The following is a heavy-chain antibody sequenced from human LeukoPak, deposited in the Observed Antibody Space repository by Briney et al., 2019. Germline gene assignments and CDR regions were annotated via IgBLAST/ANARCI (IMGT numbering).Heavy chain of an antibody. J-gene: IGHJ4*02. V-gene: IGHV1-69*05. CDR2: IIPIFGTA. CDR3: ARDDPDSSSWLDY. CDR1: GGTFSSYA. D-gene: IGHD6-13*01. Sequence: SVKVSCKASGGTFSSYAISWVRQAPGQGLEWMGGIIPIFGTANYAQKLQGRVTMTTDTSTSTAYMELRSLRSDDTAVYYCARDDPDSSSWLDYWGQGTLVTVSS.